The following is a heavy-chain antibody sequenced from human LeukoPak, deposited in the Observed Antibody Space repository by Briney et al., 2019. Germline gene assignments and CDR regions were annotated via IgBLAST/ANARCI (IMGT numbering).Heavy chain of an antibody. CDR1: GFTFSSYA. V-gene: IGHV3-23*01. CDR3: VGPARSSSCCS. Sequence: PGGSLRLSCAASGFTFSSYAMSWVRQAPGKGLEWVSAISGSGGTTYYADSVKGRFTISRDNSKNTLYLKMNSLRAEDTAVYYCVGPARSSSCCSWGQGTLVTVSS. CDR2: ISGSGGTT. D-gene: IGHD6-13*01. J-gene: IGHJ5*02.